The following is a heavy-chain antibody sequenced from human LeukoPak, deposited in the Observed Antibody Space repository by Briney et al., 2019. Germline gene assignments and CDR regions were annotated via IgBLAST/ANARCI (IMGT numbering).Heavy chain of an antibody. Sequence: GRSLRLSRAASGFTFSSYGMHWVRQAPGKGLEWVAVISYDGSNKYYADSVKGRFTISRDNSKNTLYLQMNSLRAEDTAVYYCARSLSSRFSGPRRPYYFDSWGQGTLVTVSS. V-gene: IGHV3-30*03. CDR2: ISYDGSNK. CDR1: GFTFSSYG. D-gene: IGHD3-16*02. CDR3: ARSLSSRFSGPRRPYYFDS. J-gene: IGHJ4*02.